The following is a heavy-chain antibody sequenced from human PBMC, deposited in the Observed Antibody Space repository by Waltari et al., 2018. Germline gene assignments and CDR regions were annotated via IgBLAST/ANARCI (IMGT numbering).Heavy chain of an antibody. V-gene: IGHV3-74*01. D-gene: IGHD6-13*01. CDR2: INTDGSIT. J-gene: IGHJ4*02. Sequence: EVQLVESGGGLVQPGGSLRLSCAASGFIFNNYWMHWVRKAPGKGLVSVSHINTDGSITNYADSVKGRFTISRDNAKNTLFLQMNSLRAEDTAVYYCVMYSSSFLGDCWGQGTLVTVSS. CDR1: GFIFNNYW. CDR3: VMYSSSFLGDC.